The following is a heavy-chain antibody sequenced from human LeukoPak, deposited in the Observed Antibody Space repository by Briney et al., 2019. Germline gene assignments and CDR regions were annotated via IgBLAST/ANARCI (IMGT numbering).Heavy chain of an antibody. J-gene: IGHJ1*01. CDR2: INGDGSTT. V-gene: IGHV3-74*03. Sequence: AESLTLTCAASGFSISSSWLHWVRQAPGKGLVWVSRINGDGSTTSCADCVKGRFRVSRDNAKTTLYLQMNSLRAEDAGVYYCARSLGGGDCYGGQGALVTVS. CDR3: ARSLGGGDCY. CDR1: GFSISSSW. D-gene: IGHD2-21*02.